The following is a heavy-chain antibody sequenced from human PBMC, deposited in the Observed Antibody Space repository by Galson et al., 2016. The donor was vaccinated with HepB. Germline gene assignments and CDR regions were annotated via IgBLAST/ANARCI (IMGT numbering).Heavy chain of an antibody. V-gene: IGHV3-30*18. Sequence: SLILSCAASGLRFRRYGMHWARQAPGNGLEWVAVISYDGTKRSYGDSVKGRFTISRDNSKNTLYLEMNSPRAEDTAVYYCAKDEYTIGWGPPWFDPWGQGTLVTVSS. D-gene: IGHD3-10*01. CDR2: ISYDGTKR. CDR3: AKDEYTIGWGPPWFDP. CDR1: GLRFRRYG. J-gene: IGHJ5*02.